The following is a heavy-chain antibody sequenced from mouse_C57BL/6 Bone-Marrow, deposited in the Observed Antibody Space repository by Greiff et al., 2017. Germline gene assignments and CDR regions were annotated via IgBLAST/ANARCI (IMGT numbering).Heavy chain of an antibody. CDR2: IDPSDSET. CDR3: ARGDATVVAKGFAY. Sequence: VQLQQPGAELVRPGSSVKLSCKASGYTFTSYWMHWVKQRPIQGLEWIGNIDPSDSETHYNQKFKDKATLTVDKSSSTAYMQLSSLTSEDSAVSYCARGDATVVAKGFAYWGQGTLVTVSA. D-gene: IGHD1-1*01. J-gene: IGHJ3*01. V-gene: IGHV1-52*01. CDR1: GYTFTSYW.